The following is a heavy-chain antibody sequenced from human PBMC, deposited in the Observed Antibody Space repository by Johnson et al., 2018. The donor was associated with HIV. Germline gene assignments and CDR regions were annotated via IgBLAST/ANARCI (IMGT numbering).Heavy chain of an antibody. V-gene: IGHV3-66*02. D-gene: IGHD6-19*01. CDR3: ARDSFIAVTLSDAFDI. Sequence: VQLVESGGGLVKPGGSLRLSCAASGFSVSTSYMTWVRQAPGKGLAWVSSISCGGRTYYADTVKGRVSISRDTSKNTLDLQLNSLRAEDTALYYCARDSFIAVTLSDAFDIWGQGTMVTVSS. J-gene: IGHJ3*02. CDR1: GFSVSTSY. CDR2: ISCGGRT.